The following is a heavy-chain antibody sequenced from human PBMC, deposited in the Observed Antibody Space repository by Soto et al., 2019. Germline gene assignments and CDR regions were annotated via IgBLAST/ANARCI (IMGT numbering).Heavy chain of an antibody. CDR1: GGSISSGGYS. CDR3: VRGTPTPY. CDR2: SYHSGST. J-gene: IGHJ4*02. V-gene: IGHV4-30-2*01. Sequence: QLQLQESGSGLVKPSQTLSLTCAVSGGSISSGGYSWSWIRQPPGKGLEWIGYSYHSGSTYYNPSLKSRVIIAVDRSNYQFSLKLSSVTAADTAVTYCVRGTPTPYSCQGTLVTVSS. D-gene: IGHD2-15*01.